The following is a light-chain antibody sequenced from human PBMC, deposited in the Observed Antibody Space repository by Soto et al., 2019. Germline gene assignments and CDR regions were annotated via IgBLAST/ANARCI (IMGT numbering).Light chain of an antibody. CDR3: QQYGSSRAS. V-gene: IGKV3-20*01. Sequence: EIVLTQSPGTLSLSPGERATLSCRASQSVSSSYLAWYQQKPGQAPRLLIYGASSRATGIPDRFSGSGSETDFTLTISRLEPEDFAVYYCQQYGSSRASFGPGTKVDIK. CDR2: GAS. J-gene: IGKJ3*01. CDR1: QSVSSSY.